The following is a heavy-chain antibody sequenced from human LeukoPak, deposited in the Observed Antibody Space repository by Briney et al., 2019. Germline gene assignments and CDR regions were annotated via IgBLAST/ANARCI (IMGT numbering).Heavy chain of an antibody. CDR2: IKQDGSEK. D-gene: IGHD2-15*01. Sequence: GGSLRLSCAASGFTFSSYWMSWVRQAPGKGLEWVANIKQDGSEKYYVDSVKGRFTISRDNAKNSLYLQMNSLRAEDTAVYYCARDAGTYCSGGSCYNHYWGQGTLVTVSS. CDR1: GFTFSSYW. CDR3: ARDAGTYCSGGSCYNHY. J-gene: IGHJ4*02. V-gene: IGHV3-7*01.